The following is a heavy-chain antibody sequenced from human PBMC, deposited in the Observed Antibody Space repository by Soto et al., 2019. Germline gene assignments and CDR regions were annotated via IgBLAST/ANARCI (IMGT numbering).Heavy chain of an antibody. D-gene: IGHD6-13*01. Sequence: DQVKVSCKASGYTFTSYGISCVRQAPGQGLEWMGWISAYNGNTNYAQKLQGRVTMTTDTSTSTAYMELRSLRSDDTAVYYCVCRSGWYLDLFALWGQGSLDIGSS. CDR2: ISAYNGNT. CDR3: VCRSGWYLDLFAL. CDR1: GYTFTSYG. J-gene: IGHJ5*02. V-gene: IGHV1-18*01.